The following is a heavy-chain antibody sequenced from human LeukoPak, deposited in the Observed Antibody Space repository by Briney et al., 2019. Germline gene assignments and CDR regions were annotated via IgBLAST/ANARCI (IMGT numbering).Heavy chain of an antibody. D-gene: IGHD3-3*01. CDR2: ISAYNGNT. J-gene: IGHJ6*03. Sequence: ASVKVSCKASGYTFTSYGISWVRQAPGQGLEWMGWISAYNGNTNYAQKLQGRVTMTTDTSTSTAYMELRSLRSDNTAVYYCARGPLLRFLEWLSDYYYYMDVWGKGTTVTVSS. CDR1: GYTFTSYG. V-gene: IGHV1-18*01. CDR3: ARGPLLRFLEWLSDYYYYMDV.